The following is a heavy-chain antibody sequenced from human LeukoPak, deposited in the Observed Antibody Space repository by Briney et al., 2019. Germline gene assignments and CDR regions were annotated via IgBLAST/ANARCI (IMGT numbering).Heavy chain of an antibody. CDR1: VYTFTSYG. CDR3: ARATAYEVYYFDY. V-gene: IGHV1-18*01. J-gene: IGHJ4*02. Sequence: ASVQDSCQASVYTFTSYGIRWVRQAPGQGLEWMGWICAYNGNTNYVQKLQGRVTMTTDTSTSTAYMELRSLRSDDTAVYYCARATAYEVYYFDYWGQGTLVTVSS. D-gene: IGHD3-3*01. CDR2: ICAYNGNT.